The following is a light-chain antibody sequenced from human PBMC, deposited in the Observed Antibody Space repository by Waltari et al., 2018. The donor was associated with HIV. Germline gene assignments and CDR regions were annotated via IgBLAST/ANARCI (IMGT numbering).Light chain of an antibody. CDR3: SSYVTGGSLL. Sequence: QSALTQPASVSGSPGQSITISCIGSDIDIGIYDYISWYHHPPDRAPRLVVFTPNSRPSGGPFRFAGSKSGNTASLTISGLQADDEGVYYCSSYVTGGSLLFGGGTQVTVL. J-gene: IGLJ3*02. CDR1: DIDIGIYDY. V-gene: IGLV2-14*01. CDR2: TPN.